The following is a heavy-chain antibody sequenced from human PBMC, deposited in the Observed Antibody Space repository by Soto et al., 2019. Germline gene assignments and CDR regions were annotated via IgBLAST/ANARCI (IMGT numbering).Heavy chain of an antibody. CDR1: GFTFSSYA. CDR3: AKDLRSYNWNYYYYGMDV. J-gene: IGHJ6*02. CDR2: ISGSGGST. D-gene: IGHD1-20*01. V-gene: IGHV3-23*01. Sequence: EVQLLESGGGLVQPGGSLRLSCAASGFTFSSYAMSWVRQAPGKGLEWVSAISGSGGSTYYADSVKGRFTISRDNSKNTLYLQMNSLRAEDTAVYYCAKDLRSYNWNYYYYGMDVWGQGTTVTVSS.